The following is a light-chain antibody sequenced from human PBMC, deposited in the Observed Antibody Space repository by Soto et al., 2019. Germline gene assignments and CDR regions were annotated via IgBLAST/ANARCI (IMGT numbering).Light chain of an antibody. CDR1: QNISKY. CDR3: QQRSNWPRT. CDR2: DVS. J-gene: IGKJ1*01. Sequence: EIVMTQSPATLSVSPGRRPTLSCKASQNISKYLIWYQQKPGQAPRLLIYDVSNRATDIPARFSGSGSGTDFTLTISSLQTEDLVVYYCQQRSNWPRTFGQGTKVDIK. V-gene: IGKV3-11*01.